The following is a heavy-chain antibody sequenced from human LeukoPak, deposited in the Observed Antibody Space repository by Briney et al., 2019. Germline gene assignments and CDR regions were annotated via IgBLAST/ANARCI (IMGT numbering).Heavy chain of an antibody. CDR1: GFTFNSYA. CDR2: LYSDGNT. J-gene: IGHJ4*02. D-gene: IGHD1-14*01. Sequence: GSLRLSCAASGFTFNSYAMNWVRQAPGKGLEWVSVLYSDGNTKYADSVQGRFTISRDNSKNTLYLEMNSLSPDDTAVYYCARGVEPLAANTLAYWGQGTLVTVSS. V-gene: IGHV3-23*03. CDR3: ARGVEPLAANTLAY.